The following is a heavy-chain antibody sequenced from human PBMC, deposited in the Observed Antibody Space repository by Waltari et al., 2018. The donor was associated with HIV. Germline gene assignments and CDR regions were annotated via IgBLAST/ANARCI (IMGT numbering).Heavy chain of an antibody. J-gene: IGHJ4*02. CDR1: GGSFSGYY. Sequence: QVQLQQWGPGLLKPSETLSHTCAVYGGSFSGYYWSWIRQPPGKGLEWIGEVNLSGSTNYNPFLKSRVTISVDTSKNQFSLKLSSVTAADTAVYYCARVLGVVRLTSSMMPGYFDYWGQGALVTVSS. CDR2: VNLSGST. D-gene: IGHD2-8*02. V-gene: IGHV4-34*01. CDR3: ARVLGVVRLTSSMMPGYFDY.